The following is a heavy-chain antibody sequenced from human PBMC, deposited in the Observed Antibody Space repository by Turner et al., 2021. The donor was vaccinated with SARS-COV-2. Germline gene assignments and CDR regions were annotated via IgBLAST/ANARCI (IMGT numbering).Heavy chain of an antibody. CDR1: GFTFSSYW. J-gene: IGHJ4*02. CDR3: ARVRYNWNGHYFDY. V-gene: IGHV3-7*01. CDR2: IKQDGSEK. D-gene: IGHD1-1*01. Sequence: EVQLVESGGGLVQPGGSLRLSCAASGFTFSSYWMSWVRQAPGKGLEWVANIKQDGSEKYYVDSVKGRFTISRDNAKNSLYLQMNSLRAEDTAVYYCARVRYNWNGHYFDYWGQGTLVTVSS.